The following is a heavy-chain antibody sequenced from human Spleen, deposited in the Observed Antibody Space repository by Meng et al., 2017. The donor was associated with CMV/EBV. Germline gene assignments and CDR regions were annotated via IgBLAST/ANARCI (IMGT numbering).Heavy chain of an antibody. D-gene: IGHD2-2*01. CDR1: TLSSYG. Sequence: TLSSYGMHWVRQAPGKGLEWVAFIRYDGSNKYYADSVKGRFTISRDNSKNTLYLQMNSLRAEDTAVYYCAKDLNKLGPAASAGYFDYWGQGTLVTVSS. CDR2: IRYDGSNK. CDR3: AKDLNKLGPAASAGYFDY. V-gene: IGHV3-30*02. J-gene: IGHJ4*02.